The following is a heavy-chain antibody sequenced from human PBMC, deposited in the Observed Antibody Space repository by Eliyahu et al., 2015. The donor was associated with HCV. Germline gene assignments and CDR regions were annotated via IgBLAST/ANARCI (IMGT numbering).Heavy chain of an antibody. D-gene: IGHD3-22*01. CDR3: AKDIGRYYDSSGAYDY. J-gene: IGHJ4*02. CDR2: ISWNSASR. Sequence: EVHLVESGGGLVQPDRSLRLSCEAXGFSXDDYAMHWVRQAPGRGLEWVSGISWNSASRGYADSVKGRFTISRDNAKNSLYLQMSDLRAEDAALYYCAKDIGRYYDSSGAYDYWGQGTLVTVSS. V-gene: IGHV3-9*01. CDR1: GFSXDDYA.